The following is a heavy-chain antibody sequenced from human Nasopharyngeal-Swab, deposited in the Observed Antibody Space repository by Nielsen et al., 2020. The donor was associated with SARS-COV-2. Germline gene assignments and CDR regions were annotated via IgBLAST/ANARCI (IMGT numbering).Heavy chain of an antibody. D-gene: IGHD1-14*01. J-gene: IGHJ5*02. CDR1: GFTFNNYA. CDR2: ISGTGVYT. Sequence: GGSLRLSCAASGFTFNNYAMTWVRQAPGKGLEWVSSISGTGVYTYYADSVKGRFTISRDNSKNTLYLQMNSLRAEDTAVYYCAKSTTGNWFDPWGQGTLVTVSS. CDR3: AKSTTGNWFDP. V-gene: IGHV3-23*01.